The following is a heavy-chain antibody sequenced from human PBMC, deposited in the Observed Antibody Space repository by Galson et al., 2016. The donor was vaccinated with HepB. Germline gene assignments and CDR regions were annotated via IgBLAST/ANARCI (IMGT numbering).Heavy chain of an antibody. Sequence: SVKVSCKASGYTFTGYYMQWVRQAPGQGLEWIGWINPDSGGTQSAQKFQGWVTMTRDTSISTAYMELSRLRSDDTAAYYCARGGDSSSWVVNPINYWGQGTLVTVSS. V-gene: IGHV1-2*04. D-gene: IGHD6-13*01. CDR1: GYTFTGYY. CDR2: INPDSGGT. J-gene: IGHJ4*02. CDR3: ARGGDSSSWVVNPINY.